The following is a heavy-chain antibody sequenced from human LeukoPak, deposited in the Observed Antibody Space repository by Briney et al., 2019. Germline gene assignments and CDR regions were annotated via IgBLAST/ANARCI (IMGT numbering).Heavy chain of an antibody. CDR2: INWNGGST. V-gene: IGHV3-20*04. CDR1: GFTFDDYG. Sequence: PGGSLRLSCAASGFTFDDYGMSWVRQAPGKGLEWVSGINWNGGSTGYAGSVKGRFTISRDNAKNFLYLQINSLRAEDTALYYCARPYDYYMDVWGKGTTVTVSS. CDR3: ARPYDYYMDV. J-gene: IGHJ6*03.